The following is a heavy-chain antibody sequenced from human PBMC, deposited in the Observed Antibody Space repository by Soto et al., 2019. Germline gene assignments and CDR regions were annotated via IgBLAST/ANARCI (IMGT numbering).Heavy chain of an antibody. Sequence: GGSLRLSCAASGFTFSSYWMSWVRQAPGKGLEWVANIKQDGSEKYYVDSVKGRFTISRDNAKNSLYLQMNSLRAEDTAVYYCARDHFTVTRDYYYYYYMDVWGKGTTVTVSS. CDR1: GFTFSSYW. V-gene: IGHV3-7*01. CDR2: IKQDGSEK. CDR3: ARDHFTVTRDYYYYYYMDV. D-gene: IGHD4-17*01. J-gene: IGHJ6*03.